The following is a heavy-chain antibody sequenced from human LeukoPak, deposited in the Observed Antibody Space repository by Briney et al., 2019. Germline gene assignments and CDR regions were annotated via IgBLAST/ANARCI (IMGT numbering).Heavy chain of an antibody. Sequence: PGGSLRLSCAVSGLTLSNYGMTWFRQAPGKGLERVAGISDSGGRTNYADSVKGRFTISRDNSKNTLYLQMNILRAEDTAIDYCAKAGYGSGSFYTKNFDYWGQGTLVTVSS. CDR2: ISDSGGRT. CDR1: GLTLSNYG. CDR3: AKAGYGSGSFYTKNFDY. D-gene: IGHD3-10*01. J-gene: IGHJ4*02. V-gene: IGHV3-23*01.